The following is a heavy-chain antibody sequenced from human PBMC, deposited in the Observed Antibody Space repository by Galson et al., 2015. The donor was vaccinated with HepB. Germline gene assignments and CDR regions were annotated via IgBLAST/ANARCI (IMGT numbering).Heavy chain of an antibody. J-gene: IGHJ6*02. CDR2: IKSKTDGGTT. D-gene: IGHD3-10*01. CDR3: TTHSLLFGELLGAVGGNGMDV. CDR1: GFTFSNAW. V-gene: IGHV3-15*01. Sequence: SLRLSCAASGFTFSNAWMSWVRQAPGKGLEWVGRIKSKTDGGTTDYAAPVKGRFTISRDDSKNTLYLQMNSLKTEDTAVYYCTTHSLLFGELLGAVGGNGMDVWGQGTTVTVSS.